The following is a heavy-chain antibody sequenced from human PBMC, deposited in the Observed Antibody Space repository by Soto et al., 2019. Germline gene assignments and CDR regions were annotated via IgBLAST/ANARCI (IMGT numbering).Heavy chain of an antibody. CDR2: ISPYDGNT. D-gene: IGHD3-16*01. CDR1: GYTFTSYY. J-gene: IGHJ4*02. Sequence: ASVKVSCKASGYTFTSYYIHWVRQAPGQGLEWMGFISPYDGNTSYAQKLQGRVTMTTDTSTSTAYMELRSLRSDHTAVYYCARVDGAQEDYWGQGTLVTVSS. V-gene: IGHV1-18*04. CDR3: ARVDGAQEDY.